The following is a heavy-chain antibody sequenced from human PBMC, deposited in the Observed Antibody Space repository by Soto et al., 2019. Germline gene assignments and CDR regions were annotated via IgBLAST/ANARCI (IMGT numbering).Heavy chain of an antibody. D-gene: IGHD3-3*01. CDR2: MFNNGGT. Sequence: SETLSLTCTVSGDSVSSGSYYWTWIRQPPGQGLEWIGYMFNNGGTNYNPSLRSRVALSMDTSKSQVSLRLDSVTAADTAVYFCASNKAFYYEGGSYREDPYYFDTWGQGILGSVSS. CDR3: ASNKAFYYEGGSYREDPYYFDT. J-gene: IGHJ4*02. V-gene: IGHV4-61*01. CDR1: GDSVSSGSYY.